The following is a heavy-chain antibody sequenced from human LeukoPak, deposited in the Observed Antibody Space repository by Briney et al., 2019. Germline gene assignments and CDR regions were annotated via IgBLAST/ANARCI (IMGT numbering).Heavy chain of an antibody. D-gene: IGHD6-19*01. CDR2: INPNSGGT. J-gene: IGHJ4*02. V-gene: IGHV1-2*02. CDR1: GGTFAGYY. Sequence: ASVKVSCKASGGTFAGYYIHWVRQAPGQGLEWMGWINPNSGGTNNAQKFQGRVTMTRDTSISTTYMELSRLRSDDTAVYYCARVLFYSSGNKSNRVDYWGQGTLVTVSS. CDR3: ARVLFYSSGNKSNRVDY.